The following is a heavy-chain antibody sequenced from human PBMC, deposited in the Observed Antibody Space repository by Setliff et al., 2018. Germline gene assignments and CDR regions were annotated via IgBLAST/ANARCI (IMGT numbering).Heavy chain of an antibody. Sequence: PGGSLRLSCAVSGFTFTNYALHWVRQATGKGLEWVSAIGGGSDIYYLDSVKGRFTTSRDDAKDSMYLQMNNLGVGDTAVYFCARGPLGDYLDFYYYMDVWGKGTTVTVSS. D-gene: IGHD4-17*01. J-gene: IGHJ6*03. CDR1: GFTFTNYA. CDR2: IGGGSDI. V-gene: IGHV3-13*01. CDR3: ARGPLGDYLDFYYYMDV.